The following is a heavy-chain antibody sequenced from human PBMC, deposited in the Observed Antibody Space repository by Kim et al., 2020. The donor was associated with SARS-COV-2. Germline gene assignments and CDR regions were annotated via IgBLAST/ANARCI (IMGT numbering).Heavy chain of an antibody. CDR2: INPNSGGT. CDR3: ARATGPYYYDLPDAFDI. D-gene: IGHD3-22*01. J-gene: IGHJ3*02. V-gene: IGHV1-2*02. CDR1: GYTFTGYY. Sequence: ASVKVSCKASGYTFTGYYMHWVRQAPGQGLEWMGWINPNSGGTNYAQKFQGRVTMTRDTSISTAYMELSRLRSDDTAVYYCARATGPYYYDLPDAFDIWGQGTMVTVSS.